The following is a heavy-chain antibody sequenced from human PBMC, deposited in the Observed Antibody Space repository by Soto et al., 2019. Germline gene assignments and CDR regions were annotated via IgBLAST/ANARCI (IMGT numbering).Heavy chain of an antibody. CDR3: ARYMGATESYYFDY. Sequence: ASVKVSCKASGYTFTGYYMHWVRQAPGQGLEWMGWINPNSGGTNYAQKFQGWVTMTRDTSISTAYMELSRLRSDDTAVYYCARYMGATESYYFDYWGQGTLVPVSS. D-gene: IGHD1-26*01. V-gene: IGHV1-2*04. CDR2: INPNSGGT. CDR1: GYTFTGYY. J-gene: IGHJ4*02.